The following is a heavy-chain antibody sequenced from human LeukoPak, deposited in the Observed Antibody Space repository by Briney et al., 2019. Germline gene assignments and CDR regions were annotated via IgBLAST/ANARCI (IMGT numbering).Heavy chain of an antibody. J-gene: IGHJ4*02. CDR3: VREARAAADF. CDR2: INSGSGGT. V-gene: IGHV1-2*02. Sequence: ASVKVSCKSSGYRSTDYHIHWVRQAPGQGLEWMAWINSGSGGTNYAQKFQDRVTVTRDPSTTTTYMDVTNLRSDDTAVYYCVREARAAADFWGQGSQVTVSS. CDR1: GYRSTDYH. D-gene: IGHD2-15*01.